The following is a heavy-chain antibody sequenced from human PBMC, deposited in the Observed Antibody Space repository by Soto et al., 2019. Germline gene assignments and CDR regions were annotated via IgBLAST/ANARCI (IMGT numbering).Heavy chain of an antibody. CDR3: ARANFSFEMATISYYYGMDV. D-gene: IGHD5-12*01. V-gene: IGHV4-59*01. Sequence: SETLSLTCTVSGGSISSYYWSWIRQPPGKGLEWIGYIYYSGSTNYNPSLKSRVTISVDTSKNQFSLKLSSVTAADTAVYYCARANFSFEMATISYYYGMDVWGQGTTVTVSS. J-gene: IGHJ6*02. CDR2: IYYSGST. CDR1: GGSISSYY.